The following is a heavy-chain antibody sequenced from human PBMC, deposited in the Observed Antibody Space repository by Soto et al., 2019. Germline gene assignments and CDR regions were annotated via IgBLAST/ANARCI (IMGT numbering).Heavy chain of an antibody. CDR2: IKEDGSEK. V-gene: IGHV3-7*01. CDR3: TTLYYFAFNY. Sequence: EVQLVESGGGLVQPGGSLRLSCAASGYDFRSYWMSWVRQAPGKGLEWVAHIKEDGSEKYYVDSVKGRFTISRDIAKSSFYLQMNSLRAEDTAVYYCTTLYYFAFNYWGQGAPVTVSS. J-gene: IGHJ4*02. CDR1: GYDFRSYW. D-gene: IGHD2-2*02.